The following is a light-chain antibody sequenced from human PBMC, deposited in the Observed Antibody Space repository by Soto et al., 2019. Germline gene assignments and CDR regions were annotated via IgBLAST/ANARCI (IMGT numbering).Light chain of an antibody. Sequence: DIQMTQSPSTLSASVGDRVTITCRASQSISSWLAWYQQKPGKAPKLLIYDASSLERGVPSRFSGSGSGTEFTLTICSLQPDDFATYYCQHRRTFGQGTKVEIK. CDR3: QHRRT. V-gene: IGKV1-5*01. CDR2: DAS. CDR1: QSISSW. J-gene: IGKJ1*01.